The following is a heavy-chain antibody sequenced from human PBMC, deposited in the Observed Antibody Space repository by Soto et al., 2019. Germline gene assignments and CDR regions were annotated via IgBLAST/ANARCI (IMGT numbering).Heavy chain of an antibody. V-gene: IGHV3-11*01. J-gene: IGHJ4*02. CDR2: ISSSGSTI. D-gene: IGHD6-6*01. CDR1: GFTFSDYY. CDR3: ARDNMRSSSWDY. Sequence: GGSLRLSCAASGFTFSDYYMSWIRQAPGKGLEWVTYISSSGSTIYYADSVKGRFTISRDNAKNSLYLQMNSLRAEDTAVYYCARDNMRSSSWDYWGQGTLVTVSS.